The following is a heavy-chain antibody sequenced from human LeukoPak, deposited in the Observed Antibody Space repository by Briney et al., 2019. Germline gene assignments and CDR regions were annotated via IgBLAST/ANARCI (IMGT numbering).Heavy chain of an antibody. D-gene: IGHD2/OR15-2a*01. CDR1: GFTFSSYG. V-gene: IGHV3-33*01. CDR2: IWYDGSNK. CDR3: TRDEAVSDATPYYYGMDV. J-gene: IGHJ6*02. Sequence: SGRSLRLSCAASGFTFSSYGMHWVRQAPGKGLEWVAVIWYDGSNKYYADSVKGRFTISRDNSKNTLYLQMNSLRAEDTAVYYWTRDEAVSDATPYYYGMDVWGQGTTVTVSS.